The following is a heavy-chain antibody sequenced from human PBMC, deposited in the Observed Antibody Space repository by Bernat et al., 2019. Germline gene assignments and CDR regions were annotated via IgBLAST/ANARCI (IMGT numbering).Heavy chain of an antibody. CDR3: AKDRCSGGSCSTVH. CDR2: ISGSGGST. V-gene: IGHV3-23*01. D-gene: IGHD2-15*01. CDR1: GFTFSSYA. Sequence: EVQLLESGGGLVQPGGSLRLSCAASGFTFSSYAMSWVRQAPGKGLEWVSAISGSGGSTYYADSVKGRFTISRDNSKKTLYLQMNSLRAEDTAVYYCAKDRCSGGSCSTVHWGQGTLVTVSS. J-gene: IGHJ1*01.